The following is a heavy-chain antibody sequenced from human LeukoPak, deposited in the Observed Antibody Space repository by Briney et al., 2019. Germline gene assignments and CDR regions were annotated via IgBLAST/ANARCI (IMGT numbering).Heavy chain of an antibody. Sequence: PGGSLRLSCAASGFTFSAYNMNWVRQAPGQGLQWVSSISGSSSYIYYADSVKGRFTISRDNAKNSLYLQMNSLRAEDTAIYYCARFPTLGSSGYYEHEDTASTPWGQGTLVTVSS. CDR3: ARFPTLGSSGYYEHEDTASTP. J-gene: IGHJ5*02. CDR1: GFTFSAYN. D-gene: IGHD3-22*01. V-gene: IGHV3-21*01. CDR2: ISGSSSYI.